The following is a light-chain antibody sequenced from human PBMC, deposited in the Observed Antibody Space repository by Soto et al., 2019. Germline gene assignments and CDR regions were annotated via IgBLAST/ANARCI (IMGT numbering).Light chain of an antibody. CDR3: AAWDDSLNGYV. Sequence: QSVLTQPPSASGTPGQGVTISCSGITSNIGSNTVNWYQQLPGTAPKLLIYNNNQRPSGVPDRFSGSKSGTSASLAIGGLQSEDEADYYCAAWDDSLNGYVFGTGTKVTV. CDR2: NNN. V-gene: IGLV1-44*01. J-gene: IGLJ1*01. CDR1: TSNIGSNT.